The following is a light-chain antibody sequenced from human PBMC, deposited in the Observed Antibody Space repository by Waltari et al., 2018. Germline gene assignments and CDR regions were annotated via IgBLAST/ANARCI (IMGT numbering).Light chain of an antibody. Sequence: LFCRASQRVSDDLAWYQHTSGQPPRLLIYRASYRSTGVPARFSGSGSGTEFTLTISSLQSEDFAVYYCQQYNNWLTFGGGTKVEV. V-gene: IGKV3-15*01. CDR2: RAS. J-gene: IGKJ4*01. CDR1: QRVSDD. CDR3: QQYNNWLT.